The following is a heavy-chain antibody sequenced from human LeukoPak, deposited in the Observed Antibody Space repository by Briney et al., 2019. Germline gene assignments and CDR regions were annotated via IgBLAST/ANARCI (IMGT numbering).Heavy chain of an antibody. CDR1: GYTFTGYY. CDR2: INPNSGGT. CDR3: ARAHLRGSFHGGTSPFDY. D-gene: IGHD1-26*01. V-gene: IGHV1-2*02. J-gene: IGHJ4*02. Sequence: ASVKVSCKASGYTFTGYYMHWVRQAPGQGLEWMGWINPNSGGTNYAQKFQGRVTMTRDTSISTAYMELSRLRSDDTAVYYCARAHLRGSFHGGTSPFDYWGQGTLVTVSS.